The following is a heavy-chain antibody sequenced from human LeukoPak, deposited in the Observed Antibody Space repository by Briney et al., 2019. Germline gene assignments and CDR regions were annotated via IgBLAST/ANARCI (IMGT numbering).Heavy chain of an antibody. J-gene: IGHJ4*02. D-gene: IGHD6-19*01. CDR3: ARGPWEYSSGDS. Sequence: SETLSLTCAVYGGSFSGYYWSWIRQPPGKGLEWIGEINHSGSTNYNPSLKSRVTISVDTSRNQFSLKLSSVTAADTAVYFCARGPWEYSSGDSWGQGTLVTVSS. CDR2: INHSGST. V-gene: IGHV4-34*01. CDR1: GGSFSGYY.